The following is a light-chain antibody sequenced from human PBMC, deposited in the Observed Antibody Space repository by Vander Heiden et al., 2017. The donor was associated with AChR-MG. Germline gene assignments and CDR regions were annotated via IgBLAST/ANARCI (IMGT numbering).Light chain of an antibody. Sequence: DIQMTQSPSTLSASVGDRVTITCRASQSLSTWVAWYQQKPGKAPKLLIYRPSTLESGVSSTFSDTGSGTEFTLRIASLQPDDFATYYCQLDTTYFRTFGQGTKVEI. CDR2: RPS. V-gene: IGKV1-5*03. CDR1: QSLSTW. CDR3: QLDTTYFRT. J-gene: IGKJ1*01.